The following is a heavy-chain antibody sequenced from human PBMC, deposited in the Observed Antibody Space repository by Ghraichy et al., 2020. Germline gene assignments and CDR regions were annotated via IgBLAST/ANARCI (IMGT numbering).Heavy chain of an antibody. CDR2: ISGSGGST. CDR1: GFTFSSYA. V-gene: IGHV3-23*01. CDR3: AKGETSRTSSFFDY. J-gene: IGHJ4*02. D-gene: IGHD6-13*01. Sequence: GGSLRLSCAASGFTFSSYAMSWVRQAPGKGLEWVSGISGSGGSTYYADSVKGRFTISRDNSKNTLYLQMNSLRAEDTAVYYCAKGETSRTSSFFDYWGQGTLVTVSS.